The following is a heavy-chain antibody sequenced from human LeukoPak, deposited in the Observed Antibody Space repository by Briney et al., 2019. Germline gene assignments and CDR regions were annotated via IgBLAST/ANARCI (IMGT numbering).Heavy chain of an antibody. V-gene: IGHV3-30*04. D-gene: IGHD2-15*01. J-gene: IGHJ4*02. CDR2: ISYDGSNK. CDR1: GFTFSSYA. CDR3: ARDWPDIVVVVAATGGFDY. Sequence: GGALRLSCAASGFTFSSYAMHWVRQAPGKGLEGVAVISYDGSNKYYADSVKGRFTISRDNSKNTLYLQMNSLRAEDTAVYYCARDWPDIVVVVAATGGFDYWGQGTLVTVSS.